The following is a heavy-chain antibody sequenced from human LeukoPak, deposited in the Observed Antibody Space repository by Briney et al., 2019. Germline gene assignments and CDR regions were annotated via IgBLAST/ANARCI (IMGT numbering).Heavy chain of an antibody. CDR2: IYYSGST. CDR3: ARLLGFGSSSDGFDY. CDR1: GGSISSSSYY. D-gene: IGHD6-6*01. Sequence: SQTLSLTCTVSGGSISSSSYYWGWIRQPPGKGLEWIGSIYYSGSTYYNPSLKSRVTISVDTSKNQFSLKLSSVTAADTAVYYCARLLGFGSSSDGFDYWGQGTLVTVSS. V-gene: IGHV4-39*01. J-gene: IGHJ4*02.